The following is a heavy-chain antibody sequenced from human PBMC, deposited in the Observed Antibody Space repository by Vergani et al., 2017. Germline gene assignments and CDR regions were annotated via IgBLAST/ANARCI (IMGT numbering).Heavy chain of an antibody. CDR2: IWYDGSNK. V-gene: IGHV3-33*01. CDR3: ARGSSSLDC. CDR1: GFTFSSYG. J-gene: IGHJ4*02. Sequence: QVQLVESGGGVVQPGRSLRLSCAASGFTFSSYGMHWVRQAPGKGLEWVAVIWYDGSNKYYADSVEGRFTISRDNSKNTLYLQMNSLRAEDTAVYYCARGSSSLDCWSQGTLVTVSS. D-gene: IGHD6-13*01.